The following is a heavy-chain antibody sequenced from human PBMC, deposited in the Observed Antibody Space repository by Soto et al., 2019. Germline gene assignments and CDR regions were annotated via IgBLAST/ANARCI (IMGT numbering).Heavy chain of an antibody. CDR1: GFTFSNAW. CDR2: IKSKTDGGTT. V-gene: IGHV3-15*07. D-gene: IGHD5-12*01. J-gene: IGHJ4*02. CDR3: TTTGSGYDYGNYFDY. Sequence: GGSLRLSCAASGFTFSNAWMNWVRQAPGKGLEWVGRIKSKTDGGTTDYAAPVKGRFTISRDDSKNTLYLQMNSLKTEDTAVYYCTTTGSGYDYGNYFDYWGQGTLVTVSS.